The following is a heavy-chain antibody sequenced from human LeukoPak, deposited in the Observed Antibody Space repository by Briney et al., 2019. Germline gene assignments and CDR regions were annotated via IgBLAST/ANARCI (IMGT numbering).Heavy chain of an antibody. CDR2: IYYSGST. Sequence: PSETLSLTCTVSGGSISSYYWSWIRQPPGKGLEWIGYIYYSGSTNYNPSLKSRVTISVDTSKNQFSLKLSSVTAADTAVYYCARGQQLATFDYWGQGTLVTVSS. D-gene: IGHD6-13*01. J-gene: IGHJ4*02. CDR1: GGSISSYY. V-gene: IGHV4-59*01. CDR3: ARGQQLATFDY.